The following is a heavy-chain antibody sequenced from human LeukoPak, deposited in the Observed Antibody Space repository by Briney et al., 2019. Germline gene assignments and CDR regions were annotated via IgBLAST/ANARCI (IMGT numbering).Heavy chain of an antibody. CDR1: GDSISSGSYY. Sequence: PSETLSLTCTVSGDSISSGSYYWSWLRQPAGKGLEWIGHIYVHGGGTNFNPSLKSRVTISVDTSKNQISLKLSSVTAADTAVYYCARVLHAYGYPYTYYFDYWGQGTLVTVSS. V-gene: IGHV4-61*09. J-gene: IGHJ4*02. D-gene: IGHD5-18*01. CDR2: IYVHGGGT. CDR3: ARVLHAYGYPYTYYFDY.